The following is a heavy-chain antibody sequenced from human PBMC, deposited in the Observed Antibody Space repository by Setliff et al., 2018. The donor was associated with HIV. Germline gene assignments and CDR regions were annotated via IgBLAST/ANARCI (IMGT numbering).Heavy chain of an antibody. V-gene: IGHV4-38-2*01. CDR2: VYHSGTT. J-gene: IGHJ4*02. D-gene: IGHD3-3*01. CDR3: MRGRSITIFGVAYFDF. Sequence: SETLSLTCAVSGYSISTAYYWGWIRQPPGKGLEWIGSVYHSGTTYYNPSLKSRVTISVDMSNNQFSLKVTSVTAADTAVYYCMRGRSITIFGVAYFDFWGQGTQVTRSS. CDR1: GYSISTAYY.